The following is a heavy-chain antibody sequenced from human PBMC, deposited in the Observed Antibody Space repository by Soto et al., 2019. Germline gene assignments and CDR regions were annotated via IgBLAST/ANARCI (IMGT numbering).Heavy chain of an antibody. CDR1: GGSISSGGYY. J-gene: IGHJ4*02. D-gene: IGHD5-12*01. CDR3: AGELVATPSYFDY. Sequence: QVQLQESGPGLVKPSQTLSLTCTVSGGSISSGGYYWSWIRQHPGKGLEWIGYIYYSGSTYYNQSLKSRVTMSVDTSKNQFSLKLSSVTAADTAVYYGAGELVATPSYFDYWGQGTLVTVSS. V-gene: IGHV4-31*03. CDR2: IYYSGST.